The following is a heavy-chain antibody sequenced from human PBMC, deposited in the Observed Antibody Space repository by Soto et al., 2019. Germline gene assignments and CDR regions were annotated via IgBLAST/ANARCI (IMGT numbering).Heavy chain of an antibody. V-gene: IGHV4-31*03. CDR3: AREVTYSSSWYAFDI. CDR1: GGSISSGGYY. Sequence: SETLSLTCTVSGGSISSGGYYWSWIRQHPGKGMEWIGYIYYSGSTYYNPSLKSRVTISVDTSKNQFSLKLSSVTAADTAVYYCAREVTYSSSWYAFDIWGQGTMVTVSS. D-gene: IGHD6-13*01. J-gene: IGHJ3*02. CDR2: IYYSGST.